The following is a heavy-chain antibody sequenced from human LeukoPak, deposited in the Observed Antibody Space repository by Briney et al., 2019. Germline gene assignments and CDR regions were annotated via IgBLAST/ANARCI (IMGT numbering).Heavy chain of an antibody. Sequence: SETLSLTCAVYGGSFSGYYWSWIRQPPGKGLEWIGEINHSGSTNYNPSLKSRVTISVDTSKNQFSLKLSSVTAADTAVYYCARVGGSNYYYYGMDVWGQGTTVTVSS. D-gene: IGHD3-10*01. V-gene: IGHV4-34*01. CDR1: GGSFSGYY. CDR3: ARVGGSNYYYYGMDV. CDR2: INHSGST. J-gene: IGHJ6*02.